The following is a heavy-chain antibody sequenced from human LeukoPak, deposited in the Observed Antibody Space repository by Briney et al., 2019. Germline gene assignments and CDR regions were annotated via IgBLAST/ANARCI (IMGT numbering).Heavy chain of an antibody. Sequence: VASVKVSCKASGGTFSSYAISWVRQASGQGLEWMGGIIPIFGTANYAQKFQGRVTITADKSTSTAYMELSSLRSEDTAVYYCAREGYSSSSYYYYYYYYMDVWGKGTTVTVSS. CDR1: GGTFSSYA. J-gene: IGHJ6*03. CDR3: AREGYSSSSYYYYYYYYMDV. CDR2: IIPIFGTA. V-gene: IGHV1-69*06. D-gene: IGHD6-6*01.